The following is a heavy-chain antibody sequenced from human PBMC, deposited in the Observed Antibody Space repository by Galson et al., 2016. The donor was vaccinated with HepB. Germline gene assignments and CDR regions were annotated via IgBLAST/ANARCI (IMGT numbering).Heavy chain of an antibody. Sequence: SETLSLTCAVYGGSFSGDSWSWIRQSPGKGLEWIGEIDHSGSTNDNPSLKSRVTLSVDTSKNQFALKLNSVTAADTAVYYCARRHMVRGVIAQKPKYYGMDVWGQGTTVTVSS. CDR3: ARRHMVRGVIAQKPKYYGMDV. J-gene: IGHJ6*02. V-gene: IGHV4-34*01. D-gene: IGHD3-10*01. CDR1: GGSFSGDS. CDR2: IDHSGST.